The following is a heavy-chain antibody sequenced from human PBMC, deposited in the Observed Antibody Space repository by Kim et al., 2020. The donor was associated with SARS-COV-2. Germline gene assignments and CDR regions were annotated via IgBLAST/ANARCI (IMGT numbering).Heavy chain of an antibody. CDR2: IRSKPNNYAT. V-gene: IGHV3-73*01. J-gene: IGHJ3*02. Sequence: GGSLRLSCAASGFSFSDSAMHWVRQASGKGLEWVGRIRSKPNNYATTYAASVTGSFTISIADSKNAAYLPMNSLKTEVTAVYSSTRVSGTTFAFWDAYD. D-gene: IGHD1-1*01. CDR3: TRVSGTTFAFWDAYD. CDR1: GFSFSDSA.